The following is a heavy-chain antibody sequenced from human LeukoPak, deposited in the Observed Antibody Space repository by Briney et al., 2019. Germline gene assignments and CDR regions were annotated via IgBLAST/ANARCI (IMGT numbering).Heavy chain of an antibody. CDR1: GGSFSAYY. Sequence: SETLSLTCAVYGGSFSAYYWSWIRQSPGKGLEWIGEIHHSGSTKYNPSLKSRVTISVDMSQSQFSLKLTSVTAADTAVYYCATEEGYNFYWGQGTLVTV. CDR2: IHHSGST. V-gene: IGHV4-34*01. J-gene: IGHJ4*02. D-gene: IGHD5-24*01. CDR3: ATEEGYNFY.